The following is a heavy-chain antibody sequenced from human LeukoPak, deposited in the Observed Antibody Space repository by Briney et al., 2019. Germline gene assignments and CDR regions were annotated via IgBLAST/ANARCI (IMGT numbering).Heavy chain of an antibody. CDR3: ARSGSETQNWFDP. V-gene: IGHV3-30*04. CDR1: RFTFSRYT. Sequence: GGSLRLSCAASRFTFSRYTMHWVRQAPGKGLEWVAVISYDGSNKLFADSVKGRFTISRDSSKNTLYLQMNSLRAEDTAVYYCARSGSETQNWFDPRGQGTLVTVSS. J-gene: IGHJ5*02. D-gene: IGHD6-25*01. CDR2: ISYDGSNK.